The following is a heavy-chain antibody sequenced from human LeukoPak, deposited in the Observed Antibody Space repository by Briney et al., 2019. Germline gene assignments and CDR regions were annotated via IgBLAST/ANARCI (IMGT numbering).Heavy chain of an antibody. J-gene: IGHJ4*02. D-gene: IGHD6-6*01. CDR3: AGARGSSSRYYFDY. Sequence: ASVKVSCKASGYTFTSYGISWVRQAPGQGLEWMGWISAYNGNTNYAQKLQGRVTMTTDTSTSTAYMELRSLRSDDTAVYYCAGARGSSSRYYFDYWGQGTLVTVSS. CDR1: GYTFTSYG. CDR2: ISAYNGNT. V-gene: IGHV1-18*01.